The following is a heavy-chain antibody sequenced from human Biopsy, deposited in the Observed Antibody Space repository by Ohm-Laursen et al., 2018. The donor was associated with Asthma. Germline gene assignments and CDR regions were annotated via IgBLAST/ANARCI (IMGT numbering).Heavy chain of an antibody. J-gene: IGHJ4*02. CDR1: GFTFGDYW. CDR2: IKHDGSEN. V-gene: IGHV3-7*03. Sequence: SLRLSCAASGFTFGDYWMSWVRQVPGRGPEWVANIKHDGSENNHVDSLKGRFTISRDNAKNSLYLQMHSLRAEDTAVYYCARGDSSNWSHYYFDYWGQGTLVTVSS. CDR3: ARGDSSNWSHYYFDY. D-gene: IGHD3-22*01.